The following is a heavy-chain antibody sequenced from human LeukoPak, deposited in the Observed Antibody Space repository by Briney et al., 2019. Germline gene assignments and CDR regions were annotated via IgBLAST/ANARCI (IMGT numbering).Heavy chain of an antibody. CDR2: IYYSGST. D-gene: IGHD3-10*01. J-gene: IGHJ4*02. V-gene: IGHV4-59*12. Sequence: SETLSLTCAVYGGSFSGYYWSWIRQPPGKGLEWIGYIYYSGSTNYNPSLKSRVTISVDTSKNQFSLKLSSVTAADTAVYYCARGWVPGVIWGQGTLVTVSS. CDR1: GGSFSGYY. CDR3: ARGWVPGVI.